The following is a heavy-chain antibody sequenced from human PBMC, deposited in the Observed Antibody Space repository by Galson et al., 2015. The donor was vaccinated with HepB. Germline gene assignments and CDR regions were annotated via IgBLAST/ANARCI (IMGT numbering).Heavy chain of an antibody. V-gene: IGHV1-69*10. Sequence: SVKVSCKASGGTFSSYAISWVRQAPGQGLEWMGGVIPIFDITNYAQKFPGRVTITPDKSTSTAYMELSSLRSEDTAVYFCARDGPITSGAQHGNGWLDNYVDYWGQGTLVTVSS. J-gene: IGHJ4*02. D-gene: IGHD6-25*01. CDR1: GGTFSSYA. CDR2: VIPIFDIT. CDR3: ARDGPITSGAQHGNGWLDNYVDY.